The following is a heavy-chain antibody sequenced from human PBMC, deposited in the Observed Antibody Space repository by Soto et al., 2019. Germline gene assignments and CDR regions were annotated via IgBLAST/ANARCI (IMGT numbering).Heavy chain of an antibody. CDR2: ISSSSSYT. CDR1: GFTFSSYS. J-gene: IGHJ6*01. V-gene: IGHV3-21*01. D-gene: IGHD3-10*01. CDR3: ASHYYGSGSYHYYYYYRMDV. Sequence: GGSLSLSCAASGFTFSSYSRNWVRQAPGKGLEWVSSISSSSSYTYYADSVKGRFTISRDNAKNSLYLQMNSLRAEDTAVYYCASHYYGSGSYHYYYYYRMDVWGQGTTVTVSS.